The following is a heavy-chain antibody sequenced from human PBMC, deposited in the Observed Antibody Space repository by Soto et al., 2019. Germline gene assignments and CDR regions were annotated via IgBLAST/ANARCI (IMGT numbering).Heavy chain of an antibody. CDR1: GFTFSSYA. J-gene: IGHJ4*02. V-gene: IGHV3-30-3*01. CDR2: ISYDGSNK. CDR3: ARDHGSGWVFDY. D-gene: IGHD6-19*01. Sequence: QVQLVESGGGVVQPGRSLRLSCAASGFTFSSYAMHWVRQAPGKGLEWVAVISYDGSNKYYADSVKGRFTISRDNSKNTPYLQMNSLTAEDTAVYYCARDHGSGWVFDYWRQGTLVTVSS.